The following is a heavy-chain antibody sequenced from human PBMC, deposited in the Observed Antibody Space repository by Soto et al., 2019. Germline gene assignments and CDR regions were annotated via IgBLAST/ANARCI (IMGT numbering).Heavy chain of an antibody. CDR3: ANYYDSSGFFNAFDI. J-gene: IGHJ3*02. V-gene: IGHV3-23*01. CDR2: ISGSGGST. CDR1: GFTFSSYA. D-gene: IGHD3-22*01. Sequence: GGSLRLSCAASGFTFSSYAMSWVRQAPGKGLEWVSAISGSGGSTYYADSVKGRFTISRDNSKNKLYLQMNSLRAEDTAVYYCANYYDSSGFFNAFDIWGQGTMVTVSS.